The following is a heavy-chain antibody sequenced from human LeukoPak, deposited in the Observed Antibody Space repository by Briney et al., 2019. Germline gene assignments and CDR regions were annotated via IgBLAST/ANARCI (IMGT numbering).Heavy chain of an antibody. V-gene: IGHV4-34*01. Sequence: PSETLSLTCAVYGGTFSGYYWSWIRQPPGKRLEWVGESNDSGGTNYDPSLKSRVTISADKSKNQVSLKLTSVTAADMAVYYCARTAWGSSGFDYWGQGTLVTVSS. D-gene: IGHD3-22*01. CDR3: ARTAWGSSGFDY. CDR2: SNDSGGT. CDR1: GGTFSGYY. J-gene: IGHJ4*02.